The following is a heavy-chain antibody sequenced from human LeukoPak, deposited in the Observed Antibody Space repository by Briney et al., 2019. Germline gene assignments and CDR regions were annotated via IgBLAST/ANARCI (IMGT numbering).Heavy chain of an antibody. D-gene: IGHD6-13*01. J-gene: IGHJ5*02. Sequence: PGGSLRFSCAASGFTFSSYDVSWVRQAPGKGLEWVSAISASGGRTYYADSVKGRFTISRDNSKNTMYQQMNSLRAEDTAVYYCAKAGGSSWYDAWGQGILVTVSS. V-gene: IGHV3-23*01. CDR1: GFTFSSYD. CDR2: ISASGGRT. CDR3: AKAGGSSWYDA.